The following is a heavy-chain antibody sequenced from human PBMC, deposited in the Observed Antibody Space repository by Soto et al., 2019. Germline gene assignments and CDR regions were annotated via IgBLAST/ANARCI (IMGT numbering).Heavy chain of an antibody. CDR2: ISAYNGNT. CDR3: ARFEPGTNPPRFEYTHYFDY. Sequence: ASVKVSCKASGGTFSSYAISWVRQAPGQGLEWMGWISAYNGNTNYAQKLQGRVTMTTDTSASTAYMELRSLRSDDTAVYYCARFEPGTNPPRFEYTHYFDYWGQGTLVTVS. V-gene: IGHV1-18*01. J-gene: IGHJ4*02. CDR1: GGTFSSYA. D-gene: IGHD6-6*01.